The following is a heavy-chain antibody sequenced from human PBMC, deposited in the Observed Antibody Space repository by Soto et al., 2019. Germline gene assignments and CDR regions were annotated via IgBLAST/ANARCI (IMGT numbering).Heavy chain of an antibody. J-gene: IGHJ4*02. V-gene: IGHV3-23*01. D-gene: IGHD3-10*01. CDR2: ISSTGYTT. CDR1: GFSFSSHT. CDR3: AKEDSLLPQIPETQTPLTPV. Sequence: GGSLRLSCAASGFSFSSHTMSWVRQAPGKGLEWVSSISSTGYTTYYADSVKGRFTISRDNSRNTLYLQMNSLRAEDTAVYYCAKEDSLLPQIPETQTPLTPVWGQGTLVTVSS.